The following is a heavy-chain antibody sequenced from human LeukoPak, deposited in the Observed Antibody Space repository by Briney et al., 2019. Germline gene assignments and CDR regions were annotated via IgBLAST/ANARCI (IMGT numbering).Heavy chain of an antibody. Sequence: GGSLRLFCAASGFTFSSHWMHWVRQAPGKGLVWVSRISENRYTTNYADSVKGRFTISRDNAKNTVYLQMNSLRVEDTAVYYCARDIVIGSGSCLDWGQGTLVTVSS. J-gene: IGHJ4*02. CDR2: ISENRYTT. CDR1: GFTFSSHW. CDR3: ARDIVIGSGSCLD. D-gene: IGHD3-10*01. V-gene: IGHV3-74*01.